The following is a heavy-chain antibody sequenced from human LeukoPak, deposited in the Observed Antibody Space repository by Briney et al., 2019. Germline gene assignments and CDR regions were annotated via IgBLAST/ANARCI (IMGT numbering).Heavy chain of an antibody. J-gene: IGHJ4*02. V-gene: IGHV4-34*01. CDR2: INHSGST. CDR3: ARGGMRSFDY. D-gene: IGHD3-10*01. Sequence: SETLSLTCAVYGGSFSGYYWSWIRQPPGKGLEWIGEINHSGSTNYNPSLKSRVTISVDTSKNQFSLKLSSVTAADTAVYYCARGGMRSFDYWGQGTLVTVSS. CDR1: GGSFSGYY.